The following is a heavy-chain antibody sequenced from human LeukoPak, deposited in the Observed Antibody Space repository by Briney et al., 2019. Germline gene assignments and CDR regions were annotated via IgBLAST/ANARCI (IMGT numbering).Heavy chain of an antibody. CDR2: IGSDENR. J-gene: IGHJ4*02. Sequence: GGSLRLSCTASGFTFSGNAMGWVRQAPGKGLEWVSGIGSDENRLYADSVKGRFTISRDNSKNTLYLRMNSLRVEDTAVYYCAKDVIHWSFDHWGQGTLVTVSS. CDR1: GFTFSGNA. V-gene: IGHV3-23*01. D-gene: IGHD2-8*02. CDR3: AKDVIHWSFDH.